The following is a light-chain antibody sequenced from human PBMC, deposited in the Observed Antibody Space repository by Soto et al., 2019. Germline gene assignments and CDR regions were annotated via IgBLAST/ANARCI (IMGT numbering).Light chain of an antibody. CDR2: NVN. Sequence: QSVLIQPPSVSGSPGQSVTISCTGTSSDVGSYDYVSWYQQHPGTVPKPMIYNVNTRPSGVPDRFSGSKSGNTASMTISGLQAEDEADYHCSSWDDSLNAVVFGGGTKVTVL. J-gene: IGLJ2*01. V-gene: IGLV2-11*01. CDR1: SSDVGSYDY. CDR3: SSWDDSLNAVV.